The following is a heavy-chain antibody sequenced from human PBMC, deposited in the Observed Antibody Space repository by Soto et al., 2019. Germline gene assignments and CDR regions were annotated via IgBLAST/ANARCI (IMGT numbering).Heavy chain of an antibody. CDR1: GFTFNSYA. D-gene: IGHD3-22*01. J-gene: IGHJ4*02. CDR3: AKAERYYYDSSGLDC. Sequence: GGSLRLSCAAAGFTFNSYAMNWVRQAPGKGLEWVSVISSGGGRTYYADSVKGRFTISRDNSKNTLYLQMNSLRAEDTAVYYCAKAERYYYDSSGLDCWGQGTLVTVSS. CDR2: ISSGGGRT. V-gene: IGHV3-23*01.